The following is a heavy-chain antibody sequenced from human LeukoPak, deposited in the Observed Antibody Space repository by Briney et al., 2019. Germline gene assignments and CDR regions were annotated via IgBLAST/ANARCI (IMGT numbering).Heavy chain of an antibody. Sequence: GGSLRLSCAASGVTFSRYAMTWVRQAPGKGLEWVSLISGSDGNTYYADSVKGRFTISRDNSKNTLYLQMNSLRAEDTAVYYCAKGGSGNYYNWFDPWGQGTLVTVSS. CDR2: ISGSDGNT. V-gene: IGHV3-23*01. CDR3: AKGGSGNYYNWFDP. CDR1: GVTFSRYA. J-gene: IGHJ5*02. D-gene: IGHD1-26*01.